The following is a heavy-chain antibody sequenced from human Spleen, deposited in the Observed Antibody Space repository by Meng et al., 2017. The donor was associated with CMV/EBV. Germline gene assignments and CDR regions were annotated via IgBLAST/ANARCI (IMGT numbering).Heavy chain of an antibody. V-gene: IGHV3-11*04. CDR2: ITSSASTI. D-gene: IGHD2-15*01. CDR1: GFTFSDYY. Sequence: GGSLRLSCAASGFTFSDYYMSWIRQAPGKGLEWISYITSSASTIYYADSVKGRFTISRDNAHNSLYLQMTSLRVEDTAVYYCARDLMVAATGYYYYGMDVWGQGTTVTVSS. CDR3: ARDLMVAATGYYYYGMDV. J-gene: IGHJ6*02.